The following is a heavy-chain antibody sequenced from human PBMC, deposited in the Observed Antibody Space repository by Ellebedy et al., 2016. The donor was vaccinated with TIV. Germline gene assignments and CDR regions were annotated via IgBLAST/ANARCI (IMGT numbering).Heavy chain of an antibody. D-gene: IGHD3-3*01. J-gene: IGHJ6*03. CDR2: ISHDGSNK. CDR1: GFTFSSYA. CDR3: AKDNEGYDFWSAYSLGDFMDV. Sequence: GESLKISXAASGFTFSSYAMHWVRQAPGKGLEWVAVISHDGSNKYYSESVRGRFTVSRDKTKNKLYLQMNFLRAEDTAVYYCAKDNEGYDFWSAYSLGDFMDVWGNGTTVTVSS. V-gene: IGHV3-30*04.